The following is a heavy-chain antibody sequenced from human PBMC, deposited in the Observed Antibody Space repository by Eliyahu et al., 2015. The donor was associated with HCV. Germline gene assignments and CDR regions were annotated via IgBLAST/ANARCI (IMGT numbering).Heavy chain of an antibody. V-gene: IGHV4-4*02. D-gene: IGHD2/OR15-2a*01. CDR1: GGSIINTNW. CDR2: INQSGTT. CDR3: ASGALSYGMGV. Sequence: LVQPSGTLSLTCAVSGGSIINTNWWTWVRQPPGKGLEWIGEINQSGTTNYKASLKSRVTISMDGSRNQFSLRLTSVTAADTAVYYCASGALSYGMGVWGQGTTVTVSS. J-gene: IGHJ6*02.